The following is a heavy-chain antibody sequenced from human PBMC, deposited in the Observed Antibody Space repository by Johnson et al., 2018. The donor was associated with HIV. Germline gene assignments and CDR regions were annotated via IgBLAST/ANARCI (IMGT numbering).Heavy chain of an antibody. CDR2: IFSVGDV. CDR3: AKLQWPREDAFDI. Sequence: VQLVESGGGLVQPGGSLRLSCAASGFTVSSNYMSWVRQAPGKGLEWVSVIFSVGDVYYADSVKGRFTISRDNSKNALFLQMNSLRAEDTAVVSCAKLQWPREDAFDIWGQGTMVTVSS. V-gene: IGHV3-53*01. J-gene: IGHJ3*02. CDR1: GFTVSSNY. D-gene: IGHD6-19*01.